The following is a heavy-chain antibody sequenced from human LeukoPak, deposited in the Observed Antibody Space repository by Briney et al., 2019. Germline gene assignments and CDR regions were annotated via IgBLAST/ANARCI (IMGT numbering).Heavy chain of an antibody. J-gene: IGHJ4*02. V-gene: IGHV3-64D*06. Sequence: GGSLRLSCSASGFTFSSYAMHWVRQAPGKGLESVSAISSNGGSTYYADSVKGRFTISRDNSKNTLYLQMSSLRAEDTAVYYCVRTMIVAIVLDYWGQGTLVTVSS. CDR1: GFTFSSYA. CDR2: ISSNGGST. CDR3: VRTMIVAIVLDY. D-gene: IGHD3-22*01.